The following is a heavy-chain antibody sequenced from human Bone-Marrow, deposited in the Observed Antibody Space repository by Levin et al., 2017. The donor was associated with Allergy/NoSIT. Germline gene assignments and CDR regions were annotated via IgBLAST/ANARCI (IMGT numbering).Heavy chain of an antibody. Sequence: ESGPTLVKPTQTLTLTCTFSGFSLSTSGVGVGWLRQPPGKALEWLALIYWDDAKRYSPSLNSRLAITMDTSKNQVVLRMSNMDPVDTATYYCAHSDYTSSWAWGYWGQGTLVTVSS. CDR1: GFSLSTSGVG. J-gene: IGHJ4*02. CDR3: AHSDYTSSWAWGY. V-gene: IGHV2-5*02. CDR2: IYWDDAK. D-gene: IGHD6-13*01.